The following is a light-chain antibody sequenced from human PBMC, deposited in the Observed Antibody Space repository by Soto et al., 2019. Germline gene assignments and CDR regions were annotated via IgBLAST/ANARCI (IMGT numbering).Light chain of an antibody. CDR1: RSISDW. CDR2: DAS. CDR3: LQYSSHSWT. Sequence: DIQMTQFPSTLTPSVGDRVTMTCRASRSISDWLAWYQQKPGKAPKLLIFDASSLKSGVSSRFSGSGSGTEFTLTITGLQSDDVATYYCLQYSSHSWTLGQGTKVDIK. J-gene: IGKJ1*01. V-gene: IGKV1-5*01.